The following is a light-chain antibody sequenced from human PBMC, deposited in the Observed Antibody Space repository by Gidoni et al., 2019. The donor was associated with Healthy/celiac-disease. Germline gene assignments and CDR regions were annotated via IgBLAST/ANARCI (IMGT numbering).Light chain of an antibody. V-gene: IGLV3-25*02. CDR3: QSADSSGTYWV. J-gene: IGLJ3*02. CDR2: KDS. CDR1: ALPKQY. Sequence: SYELTQPPSVAVSPGQTARITCTGDALPKQYAYWYQQKPGPAPVLVIYKDSARPSGIPERFSGSSSWTTVTLTISGVQAEDEADYYCQSADSSGTYWVFGGGTKLTVL.